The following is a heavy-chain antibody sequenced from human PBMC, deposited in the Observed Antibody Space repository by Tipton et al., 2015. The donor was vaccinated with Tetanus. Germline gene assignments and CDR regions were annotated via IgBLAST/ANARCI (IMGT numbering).Heavy chain of an antibody. D-gene: IGHD5-12*01. CDR3: ARVRRGATTALDY. J-gene: IGHJ4*02. CDR2: IYAPGIT. Sequence: LRLSCTVSGGSITSNYWTWIRQPAGKGLEWIGRIYAPGITNYNPSLKSRVSMSVDTSKNQFSLRLSSVTAADTAVYYCARVRRGATTALDYWGQGALVTVSS. CDR1: GGSITSNY. V-gene: IGHV4-4*07.